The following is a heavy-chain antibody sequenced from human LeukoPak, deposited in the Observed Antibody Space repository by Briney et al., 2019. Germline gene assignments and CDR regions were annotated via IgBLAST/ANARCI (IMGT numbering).Heavy chain of an antibody. D-gene: IGHD2-8*01. J-gene: IGHJ4*02. CDR1: GGSISSSSYY. V-gene: IGHV4-39*01. CDR3: ASPLMDDNSDY. Sequence: SETLSLTCTVSGGSISSSSYYRGWIRQPPGKGLEWIGSIYYSGSTYYNPSLKSRVTISVDTSKNQFSLKLSSVTAADTAVYYCASPLMDDNSDYWGQGTLVTVSS. CDR2: IYYSGST.